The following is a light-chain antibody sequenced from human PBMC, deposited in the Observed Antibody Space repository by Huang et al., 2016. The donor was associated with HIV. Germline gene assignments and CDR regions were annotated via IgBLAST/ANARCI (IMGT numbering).Light chain of an antibody. V-gene: IGKV1-12*01. CDR2: AAS. J-gene: IGKJ4*01. CDR1: QGISSR. CDR3: QQDYSFPLALT. Sequence: DIQMTQSPSSVSASVGDRVTITCRASQGISSRLAWYQQKPGKAPNLLIYAASSLQSGVPSRFSGSGSGTDFTLTRSSLQPEDFATYYWQQDYSFPLALTFGGGTKVEIK.